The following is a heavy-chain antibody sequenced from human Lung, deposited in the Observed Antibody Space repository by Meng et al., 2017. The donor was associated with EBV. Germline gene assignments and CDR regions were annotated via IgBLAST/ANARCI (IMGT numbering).Heavy chain of an antibody. CDR1: SYTITGRG. J-gene: IGHJ4*02. V-gene: IGHV1-18*01. Sequence: VQGGAVVRPRGSMKAACIASSYTITGRGGSWFVRPTGRGLEGWVWRGGHDGDNSHAPRLLGSVAVTADRPTARAYMELRNLRSDDTGVYYCAKGTPGRRYAENWGQGTLVTVSS. CDR3: AKGTPGRRYAEN. D-gene: IGHD3-10*01. CDR2: RGGHDGDN.